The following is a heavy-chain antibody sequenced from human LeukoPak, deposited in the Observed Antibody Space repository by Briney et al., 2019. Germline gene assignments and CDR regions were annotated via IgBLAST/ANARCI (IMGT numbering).Heavy chain of an antibody. J-gene: IGHJ4*02. V-gene: IGHV4-59*01. D-gene: IGHD2-15*01. CDR1: GFTFSSFA. CDR2: IYYSGST. Sequence: GSLRLSCAASGFTFSSFAMSWVRQAPGKGLEWIGYIYYSGSTNYNPSLKSRVTISVDTSKNQFSLKLSSVTAADTAVYYCARDSLHAVAATLDYWGQGTLVTVSS. CDR3: ARDSLHAVAATLDY.